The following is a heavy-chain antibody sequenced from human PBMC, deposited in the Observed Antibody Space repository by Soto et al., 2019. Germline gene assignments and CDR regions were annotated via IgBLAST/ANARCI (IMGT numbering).Heavy chain of an antibody. D-gene: IGHD6-13*01. CDR3: AREGAAAGTYGMDV. J-gene: IGHJ6*02. CDR2: IYSGGST. V-gene: IGHV3-53*01. CDR1: GFTVSSNY. Sequence: LRLSCAASGFTVSSNYMSWVRQAPGKGLEWVSVIYSGGSTYYADSVKGRFTISRDNSKNTLYLQMNSLRAEDTAVYYCAREGAAAGTYGMDVWGQGTTVTVSS.